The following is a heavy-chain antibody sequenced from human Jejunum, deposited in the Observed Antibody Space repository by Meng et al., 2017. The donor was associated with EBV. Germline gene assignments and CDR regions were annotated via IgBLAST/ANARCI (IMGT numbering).Heavy chain of an antibody. D-gene: IGHD2-15*01. CDR3: ARDQSVAGPTTTDY. Sequence: EVRLGESGGGLVQPGGSPRLSCAASGFTFSSYWMHWVRQAPGKGLVWVSRINSDGSSAAYADAVKGRFTISRDNAKSTLYLQMNSLRAEDTAAYYCARDQSVAGPTTTDYWGQGTLVTVPS. J-gene: IGHJ4*02. CDR2: INSDGSSA. V-gene: IGHV3-74*01. CDR1: GFTFSSYW.